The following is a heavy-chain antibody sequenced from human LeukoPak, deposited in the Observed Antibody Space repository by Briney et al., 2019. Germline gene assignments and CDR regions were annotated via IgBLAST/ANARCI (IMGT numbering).Heavy chain of an antibody. CDR3: AAKWELLHYFDY. J-gene: IGHJ4*02. V-gene: IGHV1-58*01. Sequence: SVRVSCKASGFTFTSSAVQWVRQARGQRLEWIGWIVVGSGNTNYAQKFQERVTITRDMSTSTAYMELSSLRSEDTAVYYCAAKWELLHYFDYWGQGTLVTVSS. CDR2: IVVGSGNT. CDR1: GFTFTSSA. D-gene: IGHD1-26*01.